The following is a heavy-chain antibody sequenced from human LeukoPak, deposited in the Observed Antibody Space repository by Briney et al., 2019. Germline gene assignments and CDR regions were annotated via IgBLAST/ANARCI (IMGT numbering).Heavy chain of an antibody. D-gene: IGHD3-22*01. J-gene: IGHJ3*02. CDR3: AAWRYYDSSGYYYEVYGGDDTFDI. CDR1: GVSISSYY. V-gene: IGHV4-59*12. Sequence: SETLSLTCTVSGVSISSYYWSWIRQPPGKGLEWIGYIYYIGSTNYNPSLKSRVTISVDMSKNQFSLKLSSVTAADTAVYYCAAWRYYDSSGYYYEVYGGDDTFDIWGQGTMVTVSS. CDR2: IYYIGST.